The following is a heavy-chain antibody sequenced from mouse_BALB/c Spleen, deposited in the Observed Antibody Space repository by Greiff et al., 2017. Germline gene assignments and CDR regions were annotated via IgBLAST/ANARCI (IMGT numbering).Heavy chain of an antibody. CDR1: GYSITSGYY. Sequence: DVQLQESGPGLVKPSQSLSLTCSVTGYSITSGYYWNWIRQFPGNKLEWMGYISYDGSNNYNPSLKNRISITRDTSKNQFFLKLNSVTTEDTATYYCAGGLLDYWGQGTTLTVSS. CDR3: AGGLLDY. V-gene: IGHV3-6*02. CDR2: ISYDGSN. D-gene: IGHD2-3*01. J-gene: IGHJ2*01.